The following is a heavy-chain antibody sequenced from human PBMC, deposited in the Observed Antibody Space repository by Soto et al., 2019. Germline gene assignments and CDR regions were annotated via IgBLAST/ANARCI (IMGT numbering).Heavy chain of an antibody. V-gene: IGHV1-24*01. CDR2: FDPDDVET. Sequence: ASVKVSCKVSGYTLTELCMHCVRQPPGKGHEWMGGFDPDDVETIYAQKFQARVTMTEDTSTDTAYTQLSSLRSQDTAVYYCATDIPSVTPNSEDHFDHCVQRTLVTVS. CDR1: GYTLTELC. J-gene: IGHJ5*02. CDR3: ATDIPSVTPNSEDHFDH. D-gene: IGHD1-7*01.